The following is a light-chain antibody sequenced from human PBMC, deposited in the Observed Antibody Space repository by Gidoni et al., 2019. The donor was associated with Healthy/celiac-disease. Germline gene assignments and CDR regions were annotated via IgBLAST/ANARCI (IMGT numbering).Light chain of an antibody. CDR1: QSISSY. Sequence: DIQIPKSPSSLSASVGDRVTITCRASQSISSYLNWYQQKPGKAPKLLIYAASSLQSGVPSRFSGSGSGTDFTLTISSLQPEDFATYYCQQSYSTPRVTFGPGTKVDIK. V-gene: IGKV1-39*01. CDR3: QQSYSTPRVT. J-gene: IGKJ3*01. CDR2: AAS.